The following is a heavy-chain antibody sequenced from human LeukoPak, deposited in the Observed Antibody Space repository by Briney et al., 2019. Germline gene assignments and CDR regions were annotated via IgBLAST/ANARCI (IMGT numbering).Heavy chain of an antibody. V-gene: IGHV3-23*01. CDR1: GFTFSSYA. D-gene: IGHD2-2*02. J-gene: IGHJ4*02. Sequence: GGSLRLSCAASGFTFSSYAMSWVRQAPGKGLEWVSAISGSGGSTYHADSVKGRFTISRDNSKNTLYLQMNSLRAEDTAVYYCAKAQAPAAIPYYFDYWGQGTLVTVSS. CDR3: AKAQAPAAIPYYFDY. CDR2: ISGSGGST.